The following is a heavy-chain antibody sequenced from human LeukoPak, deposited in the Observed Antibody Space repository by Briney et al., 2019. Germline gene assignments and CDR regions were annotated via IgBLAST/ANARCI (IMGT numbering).Heavy chain of an antibody. CDR1: GFTFGSYA. D-gene: IGHD2-15*01. J-gene: IGHJ4*02. V-gene: IGHV3-64D*09. Sequence: GGSLRLSCSASGFTFGSYAMHWVRQAPGKGLEYVSAISSNGGSTYYADSVKGRFTISRDNSMNTLYLQMSSLRAEDTAVYYCVKDLGEGVVVVATDYWGQGTLVTVSS. CDR2: ISSNGGST. CDR3: VKDLGEGVVVVATDY.